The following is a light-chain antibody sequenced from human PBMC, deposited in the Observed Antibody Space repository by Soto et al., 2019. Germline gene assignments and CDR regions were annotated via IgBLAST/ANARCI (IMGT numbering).Light chain of an antibody. CDR3: QQSFSTPRIT. J-gene: IGKJ5*01. V-gene: IGKV1-39*01. CDR2: AAS. CDR1: QSISSW. Sequence: DIQMTQSPSTLSASVGDRVTITCRASQSISSWFAWYQQKPGKAPKLLIYAASSLQSGVPSRFSGTGSGTDFTLTISSLQPEDFATYYCQQSFSTPRITFGQGTRLEIK.